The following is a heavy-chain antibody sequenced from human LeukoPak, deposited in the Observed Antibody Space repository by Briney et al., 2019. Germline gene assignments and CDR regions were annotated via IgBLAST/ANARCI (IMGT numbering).Heavy chain of an antibody. CDR2: IYTSGGT. CDR1: GVSISSYY. J-gene: IGHJ5*02. Sequence: SETLSLTCSVSGVSISSYYWNWIRQPPGKGLEWIGNIYTSGGTNYNPSLKSRVTISLDTSKDQFSLKLTSVTTADTAFYYCAKDWELGSWGQGTLVTVSS. V-gene: IGHV4-59*01. D-gene: IGHD1-26*01. CDR3: AKDWELGS.